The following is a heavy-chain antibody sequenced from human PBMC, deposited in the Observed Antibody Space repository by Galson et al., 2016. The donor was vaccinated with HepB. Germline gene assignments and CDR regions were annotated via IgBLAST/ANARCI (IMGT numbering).Heavy chain of an antibody. CDR1: GDSISDGGHY. CDR3: ARERIRGVRGHPIDY. Sequence: TLSLTCNVSGDSISDGGHYWTWIRQHPGKGLEWIGYISHSGNTFFNSPLKSRLSISIDVSKNQFSLDLSSVTAADTAIYYCARERIRGVRGHPIDYWGQGTLVTVSS. CDR2: ISHSGNT. D-gene: IGHD3-10*01. J-gene: IGHJ4*02. V-gene: IGHV4-31*03.